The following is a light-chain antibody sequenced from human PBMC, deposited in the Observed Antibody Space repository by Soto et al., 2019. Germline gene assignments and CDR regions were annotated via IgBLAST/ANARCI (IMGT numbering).Light chain of an antibody. Sequence: EVVMTQSPATLSVSPGERVTLSCRASESVHRNLAWYQQKPGQGPSLLIYYASTRATGVPDRFTGSGSGTAFTLTISRLQSEDFGVYHWPHYSNRPPTFGPGTKVEIK. J-gene: IGKJ3*01. CDR1: ESVHRN. CDR3: PHYSNRPPT. CDR2: YAS. V-gene: IGKV3-15*01.